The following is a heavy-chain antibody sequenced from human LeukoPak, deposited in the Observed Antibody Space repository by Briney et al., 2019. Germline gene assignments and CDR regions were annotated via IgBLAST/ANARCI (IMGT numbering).Heavy chain of an antibody. CDR2: IYYSGST. Sequence: SETLSLTCTVSGGSISSGDYYWSWIRQPPGKGLEWIGYIYYSGSTYYNPSLKSRVTISVDTSKNQFSLKLSSVTAADTAVYYRARMALRGFDYWGQGTLVTVSS. D-gene: IGHD1-7*01. CDR1: GGSISSGDYY. CDR3: ARMALRGFDY. J-gene: IGHJ4*02. V-gene: IGHV4-30-4*01.